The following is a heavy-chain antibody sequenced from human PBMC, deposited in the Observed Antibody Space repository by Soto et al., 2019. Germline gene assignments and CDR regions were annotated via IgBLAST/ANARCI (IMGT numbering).Heavy chain of an antibody. Sequence: QLQLQASGPGLVKPSETLSLTCTVSGGSLSSSYYYWGWIRQPPGKGLQWIGSIYYRGTTHYTPSIKSRITMTADTSKSQCSRTLSSVIAADAAVYYCARLDPGRGYNWFDPWGQGILVTVSS. D-gene: IGHD2-2*03. V-gene: IGHV4-39*01. CDR2: IYYRGTT. CDR1: GGSLSSSYYY. CDR3: ARLDPGRGYNWFDP. J-gene: IGHJ5*02.